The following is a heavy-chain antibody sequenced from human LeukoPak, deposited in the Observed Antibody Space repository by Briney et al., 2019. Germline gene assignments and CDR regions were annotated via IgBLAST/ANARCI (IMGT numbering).Heavy chain of an antibody. J-gene: IGHJ6*02. Sequence: GGSLRLSCAASGFTFSSYSMNWVRQAPGKGLEWVSSISSSSSYIYYADSVKGRFTISRDNAKNSLYLQMNSLRAEDTAVYYCAKNGLAGRFDSSAPGIYDGLDVWGQGTTVTVSS. CDR1: GFTFSSYS. D-gene: IGHD6-19*01. CDR2: ISSSSSYI. V-gene: IGHV3-21*01. CDR3: AKNGLAGRFDSSAPGIYDGLDV.